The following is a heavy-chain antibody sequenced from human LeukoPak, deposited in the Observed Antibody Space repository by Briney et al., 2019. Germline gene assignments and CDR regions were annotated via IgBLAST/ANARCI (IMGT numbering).Heavy chain of an antibody. J-gene: IGHJ3*02. V-gene: IGHV4-59*01. CDR3: ACRHDAFDI. CDR1: GGSISSYY. Sequence: SETLSLTCTVSGGSISSYYWSWIRQPPGKGLEWTGYIYYSGSTNYNPSLKSRVTISVDTSKNQFSLKLSSVTAADTAVYYCACRHDAFDIWGKGTTVTVSS. CDR2: IYYSGST.